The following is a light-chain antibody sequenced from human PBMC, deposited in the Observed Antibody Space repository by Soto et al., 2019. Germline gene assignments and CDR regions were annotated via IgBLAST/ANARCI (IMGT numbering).Light chain of an antibody. V-gene: IGLV1-44*01. Sequence: QSVLTQPPSASGTPGQRVTISCSGSSSNIGSDTVTWYQQLPGTAPKLLIYSDNQRPSGVPGRFSGSKSGTSASLAISGLQSEDDADYYCAAWDDSPNGPVFGGGTKLTVL. CDR3: AAWDDSPNGPV. CDR2: SDN. CDR1: SSNIGSDT. J-gene: IGLJ2*01.